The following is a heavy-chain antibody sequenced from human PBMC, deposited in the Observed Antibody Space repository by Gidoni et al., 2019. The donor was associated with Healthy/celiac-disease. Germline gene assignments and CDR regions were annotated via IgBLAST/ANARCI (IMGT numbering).Heavy chain of an antibody. J-gene: IGHJ5*02. CDR2: ISYDGSNK. D-gene: IGHD6-19*01. V-gene: IGHV3-30*18. CDR1: GFTFSSYG. Sequence: QVQLVESGGGVVQPGRSLRLSCAASGFTFSSYGMHWVRQAPGKGLEWVAVISYDGSNKYYADSVKGRFTIARDNSKNTLYLQMNSLRAEDTAVYYCAKGAVAGTFSGWFDPWGQGTLVTVSS. CDR3: AKGAVAGTFSGWFDP.